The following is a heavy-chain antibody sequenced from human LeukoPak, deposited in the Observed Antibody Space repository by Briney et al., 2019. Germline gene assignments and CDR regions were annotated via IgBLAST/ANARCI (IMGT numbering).Heavy chain of an antibody. CDR3: VRDQSSDWNVFDY. J-gene: IGHJ4*02. CDR1: GFTFSPYS. V-gene: IGHV3-48*02. CDR2: ISSSSSTI. Sequence: GGSLRLSCAASGFTFSPYSMNWVRQAPGKGLEWVPYISSSSSTIYYADSVKGRFTISRDNAKNSLYLQMNSLRDEDTAVYFCVRDQSSDWNVFDYWGQGTLVTVSS. D-gene: IGHD6-19*01.